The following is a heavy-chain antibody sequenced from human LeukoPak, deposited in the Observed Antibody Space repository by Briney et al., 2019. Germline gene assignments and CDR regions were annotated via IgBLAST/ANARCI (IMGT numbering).Heavy chain of an antibody. Sequence: GASVTVSFKSSGYTFTVYYMHWVRQAPGQGLEWMGWINPNSGGTNYAQKFQGSVTMTRDTSISTAYMELGRLRSDDTAVYYCARDRGDYYDSSGYYGFYWGQGTLVTVSS. V-gene: IGHV1-2*02. CDR1: GYTFTVYY. CDR2: INPNSGGT. D-gene: IGHD3-22*01. J-gene: IGHJ4*02. CDR3: ARDRGDYYDSSGYYGFY.